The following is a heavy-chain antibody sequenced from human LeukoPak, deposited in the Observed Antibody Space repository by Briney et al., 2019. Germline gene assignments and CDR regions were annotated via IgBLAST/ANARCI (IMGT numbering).Heavy chain of an antibody. J-gene: IGHJ2*01. D-gene: IGHD3-3*01. CDR3: AISTITMFGVVIQGTAWYIDL. CDR1: GGTFSSYA. CDR2: INPIFGTA. V-gene: IGHV1-69*01. Sequence: SVKVSCKASGGTFSSYAISWVRQAPGQGLEWMGGINPIFGTANYAHKFQGRVTTTADESNTTAYMELSRLSSEDPVGCFWAISTITMFGVVIQGTAWYIDLCGRGTPLTLSP.